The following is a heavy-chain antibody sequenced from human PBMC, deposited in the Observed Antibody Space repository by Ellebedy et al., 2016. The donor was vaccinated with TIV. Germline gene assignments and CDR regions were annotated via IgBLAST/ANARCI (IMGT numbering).Heavy chain of an antibody. V-gene: IGHV3-30*01. Sequence: SLKISCAASGFTFSNSPIHWVRQAPCPGLEWVSFISYDGNKKDYAESVKGRFAISRDNSKNTLSVQMDRLRVEDTAVYFCVRDGRSGDFDIWGQGTMVT. D-gene: IGHD1-14*01. CDR1: GFTFSNSP. CDR3: VRDGRSGDFDI. CDR2: ISYDGNKK. J-gene: IGHJ3*02.